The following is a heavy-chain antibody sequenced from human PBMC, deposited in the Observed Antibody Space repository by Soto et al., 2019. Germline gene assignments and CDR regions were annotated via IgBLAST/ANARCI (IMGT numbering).Heavy chain of an antibody. CDR1: GYTFTSYA. CDR3: ARFAPYSSGWDYYYYGMDV. V-gene: IGHV1-3*01. CDR2: INAGNGNT. J-gene: IGHJ6*02. D-gene: IGHD6-19*01. Sequence: ASVKVSCKASGYTFTSYAMHWVRQAPGQRLEWMGWINAGNGNTKYSQKFQGRVTITRDTSASTAYMELSGLRSEDTAVYYCARFAPYSSGWDYYYYGMDVWGQGTTVTVSS.